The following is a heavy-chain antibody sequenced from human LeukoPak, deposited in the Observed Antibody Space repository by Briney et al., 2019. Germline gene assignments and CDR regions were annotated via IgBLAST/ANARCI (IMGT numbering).Heavy chain of an antibody. Sequence: LSLTCTVSGGSISSGDYYWRWVRQAPGKGLEWVSVIYSGGSTSYADSVKGRFTISRDNSKNTLYLQMNSLRAEDTAVYYCATLQRGYSYGPFDYWGQGTLVTVSS. V-gene: IGHV3-53*01. CDR2: IYSGGST. CDR3: ATLQRGYSYGPFDY. J-gene: IGHJ4*02. D-gene: IGHD5-18*01. CDR1: GGSISSGDYY.